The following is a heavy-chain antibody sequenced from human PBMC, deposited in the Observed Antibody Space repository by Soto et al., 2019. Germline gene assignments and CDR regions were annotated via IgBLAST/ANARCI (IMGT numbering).Heavy chain of an antibody. D-gene: IGHD6-6*01. CDR1: GFTFGSYA. Sequence: EVQLLESGGGLVQPGGSLRLSCVVSGFTFGSYAMSWVRQAPEKGPEWVAILGGNGFTTYYADSVKGRFTISGDKSKSTLFLQMTSLRADDPGVYYCAKALRPSSNFFYYMDGWGRGTSVTVSS. J-gene: IGHJ6*03. V-gene: IGHV3-23*01. CDR2: LGGNGFTT. CDR3: AKALRPSSNFFYYMDG.